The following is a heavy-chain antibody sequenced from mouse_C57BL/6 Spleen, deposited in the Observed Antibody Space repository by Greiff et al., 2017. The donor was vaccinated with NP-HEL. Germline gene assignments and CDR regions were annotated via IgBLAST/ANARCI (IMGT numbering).Heavy chain of an antibody. CDR1: GYTFTSYG. V-gene: IGHV1-81*01. J-gene: IGHJ2*01. Sequence: VKLMESGAELARPGASVKLSCKASGYTFTSYGISWVKQRTGQGLEWIGEIYPRSGNTYYNEKFKGKATLTADKSSSTAYMELRSLTSEDSAVYFCARVGASFDYWGQGTTLTVSS. CDR3: ARVGASFDY. CDR2: IYPRSGNT.